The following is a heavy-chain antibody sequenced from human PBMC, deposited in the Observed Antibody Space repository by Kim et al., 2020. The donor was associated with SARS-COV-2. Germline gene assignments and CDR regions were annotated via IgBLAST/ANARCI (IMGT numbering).Heavy chain of an antibody. CDR3: ASGYDSYYYGMDV. CDR1: GGTFSSYA. D-gene: IGHD5-12*01. Sequence: SVKVSCKASGGTFSSYAISWVRQAPGQGLEWMGRIIPILGIANYAQKFQGRVTITADKSTSTAYMELGSLRSEDTAVYYCASGYDSYYYGMDVWGQGTTVTVSS. V-gene: IGHV1-69*04. J-gene: IGHJ6*02. CDR2: IIPILGIA.